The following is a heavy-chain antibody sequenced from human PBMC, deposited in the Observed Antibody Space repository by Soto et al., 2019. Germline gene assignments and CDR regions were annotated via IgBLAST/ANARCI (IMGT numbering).Heavy chain of an antibody. CDR2: IYHSGST. V-gene: IGHV4-4*02. CDR3: ARAKAPLYSSSWYWFDH. J-gene: IGHJ5*02. Sequence: SETLSLTCAVSGGSISSSNWWSWVRQPPGKGLEWIGEIYHSGSTNYNPSLKSRVTISVDKSKNQFSLKLSSVTAADTAVYYCARAKAPLYSSSWYWFDHWGQGTLVTVSS. D-gene: IGHD6-13*01. CDR1: GGSISSSNW.